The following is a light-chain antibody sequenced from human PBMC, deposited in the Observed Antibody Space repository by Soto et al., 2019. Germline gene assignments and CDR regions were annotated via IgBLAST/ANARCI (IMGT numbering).Light chain of an antibody. CDR1: ESTSGY. V-gene: IGKV3-11*01. Sequence: IRLSQSPATLSLSPGERATLSCRASESTSGYLAWYQQKPGQAPRLLIYDASNRATGIPARFSGSGSGTDFTLTISSLEPEDFAVYYCRQRSNIFGPGTKVDIK. CDR2: DAS. J-gene: IGKJ3*01. CDR3: RQRSNI.